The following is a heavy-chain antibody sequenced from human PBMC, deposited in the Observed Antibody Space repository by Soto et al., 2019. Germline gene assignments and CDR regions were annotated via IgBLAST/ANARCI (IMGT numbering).Heavy chain of an antibody. V-gene: IGHV2-5*01. J-gene: IGHJ4*02. CDR3: AHVLYFSGSNLN. CDR1: GFSLSTNGVG. Sequence: QIALKESGPTLLKPTQTLTLTCTFSGFSLSTNGVGVGWIRQPPGKALEWLAVIYSNDENHYNPSLKSRLTNTQDTPKNQVFLPMANLAPVDTSTYYCAHVLYFSGSNLNWGQGTLVTVSS. CDR2: IYSNDEN. D-gene: IGHD3-10*01.